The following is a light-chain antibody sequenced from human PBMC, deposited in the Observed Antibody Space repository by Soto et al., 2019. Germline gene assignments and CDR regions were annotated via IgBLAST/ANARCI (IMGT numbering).Light chain of an antibody. CDR3: QRSGSSASWT. J-gene: IGKJ1*01. CDR2: AAS. Sequence: EIVLAQSPGTLSLSPGERATLSCRASQSVSSAYLAWYQHKPGQPPTHLIYAASSRVTGIPDRFSGSGSGPDFTLTISRLEPEDFAVYYCQRSGSSASWTVGQGTKVEIK. V-gene: IGKV3-20*01. CDR1: QSVSSAY.